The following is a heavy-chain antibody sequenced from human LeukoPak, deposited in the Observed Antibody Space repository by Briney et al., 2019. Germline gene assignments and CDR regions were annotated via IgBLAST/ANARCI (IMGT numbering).Heavy chain of an antibody. CDR3: ARHSRRQWLITDY. J-gene: IGHJ4*02. D-gene: IGHD6-19*01. CDR2: IYYSGST. Sequence: SETLSLTCTVSGGSISSSSYCWGWIRQPPGKGLEWIGSIYYSGSTYYNPSLKSRVTISVDTSKNQFSLKLSSVTAADTAVYYCARHSRRQWLITDYWRQGTLVTVSS. CDR1: GGSISSSSYC. V-gene: IGHV4-39*01.